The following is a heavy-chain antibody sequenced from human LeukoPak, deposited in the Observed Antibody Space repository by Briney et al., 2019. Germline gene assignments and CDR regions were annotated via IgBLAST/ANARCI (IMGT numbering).Heavy chain of an antibody. V-gene: IGHV1-2*02. CDR2: IKPNDGGT. J-gene: IGHJ4*02. CDR3: AGGGVPGHQLDY. D-gene: IGHD6-13*01. Sequence: ASVKVSCKTSGYRFTAHFMYWVRQAPGQGLEWMGWIKPNDGGTNYAQKVQGRVTLTRDTTFTTTYMDVTRRTSDDTAVYYCAGGGVPGHQLDYWGPGTLVTVSS. CDR1: GYRFTAHF.